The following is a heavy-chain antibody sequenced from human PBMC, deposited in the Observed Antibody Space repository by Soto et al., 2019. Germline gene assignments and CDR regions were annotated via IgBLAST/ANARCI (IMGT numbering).Heavy chain of an antibody. V-gene: IGHV3-30*18. CDR1: GITFTTYG. Sequence: QVQLVQSGGGVIQPGKSLRLSCAASGITFTTYGMHWVRQTPGKGLEWVAVVSYDGSHKYYADSVKGRFTISRDDSKNTLYLQMNSQRIEDTAVYYCAKEMYPRTVLDSSSPWGDYWGQGTLVTVSS. J-gene: IGHJ4*02. CDR3: AKEMYPRTVLDSSSPWGDY. D-gene: IGHD6-6*01. CDR2: VSYDGSHK.